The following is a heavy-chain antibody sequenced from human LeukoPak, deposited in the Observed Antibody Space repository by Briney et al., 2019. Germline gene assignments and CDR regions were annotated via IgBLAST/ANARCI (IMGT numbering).Heavy chain of an antibody. J-gene: IGHJ3*02. V-gene: IGHV4-31*03. Sequence: SETLSLTCTVSGGSISSGGHYWSWIRQHPGKGLEWIGYTYYSGSTSYNSSLKSRVIISVDTSKNQFSLKLSSVTAADTAMYYCARDSGSGTMTFDIWGQGTMVTVSS. D-gene: IGHD3-3*01. CDR2: TYYSGST. CDR3: ARDSGSGTMTFDI. CDR1: GGSISSGGHY.